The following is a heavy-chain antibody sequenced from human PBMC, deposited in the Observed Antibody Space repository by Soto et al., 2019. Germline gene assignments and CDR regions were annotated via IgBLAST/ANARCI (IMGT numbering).Heavy chain of an antibody. V-gene: IGHV4-30-4*01. Sequence: QVEMQESGPGLVQPSLTLSLACTVSGASIISADHYWNWVRQAPGKGLEWIGFFHLSGTTYYNPSLKSRVYMSVDTSENQFYLQLNSVTAADTAVYYCARAPGLSKWAPWFFDVWGRGTLVTVSS. J-gene: IGHJ2*01. CDR3: ARAPGLSKWAPWFFDV. CDR1: GASIISADHY. D-gene: IGHD2-8*01. CDR2: FHLSGTT.